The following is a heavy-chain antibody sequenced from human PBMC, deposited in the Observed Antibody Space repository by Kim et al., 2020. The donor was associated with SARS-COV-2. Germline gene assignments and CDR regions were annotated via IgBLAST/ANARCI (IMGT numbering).Heavy chain of an antibody. D-gene: IGHD3-3*01. V-gene: IGHV4-39*01. CDR3: ARHYYDFWSGSSHRHDTYNWFDP. CDR1: GGSISSSSYY. J-gene: IGHJ5*02. CDR2: IYYSGST. Sequence: SETLSLTCTVSGGSISSSSYYWGWIRQPPGKGLEWIGSIYYSGSTYYNPSLKSRVTISVDTSKNQFSLKLSSVTAADTAVYYCARHYYDFWSGSSHRHDTYNWFDPWGQGTLVTVSS.